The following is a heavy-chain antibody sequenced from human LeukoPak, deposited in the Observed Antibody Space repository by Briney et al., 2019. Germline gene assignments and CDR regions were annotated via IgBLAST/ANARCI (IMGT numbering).Heavy chain of an antibody. J-gene: IGHJ4*02. CDR3: ASGYYSDY. V-gene: IGHV4-34*01. Sequence: SETLSLTCAVYGGSFSGYYWSWIRQPPGKGLEWIEEINHSGSTNYNPSLKSRVTISVDTSKNQFSLKLSSVTAADTAVYYCASGYYSDYWGQGTLVTVSS. CDR1: GGSFSGYY. CDR2: INHSGST.